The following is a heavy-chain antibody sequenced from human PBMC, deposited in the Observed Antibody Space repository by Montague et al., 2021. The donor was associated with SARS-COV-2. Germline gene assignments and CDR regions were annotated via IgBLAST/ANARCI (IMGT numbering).Heavy chain of an antibody. CDR1: GFTFSSYG. Sequence: SLRLSCAASGFTFSSYGMHWVRQAPGKGLEWVAVIWYDGSNKYYADSVKGRFTISRDNSKNTLYLQVNSLRAEDTAVYYCAKEAAALTGGMDVWGQGTTVTVSS. D-gene: IGHD3-9*01. CDR2: IWYDGSNK. CDR3: AKEAAALTGGMDV. J-gene: IGHJ6*02. V-gene: IGHV3-33*06.